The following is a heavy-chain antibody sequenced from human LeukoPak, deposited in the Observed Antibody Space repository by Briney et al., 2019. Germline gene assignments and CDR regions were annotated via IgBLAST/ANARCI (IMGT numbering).Heavy chain of an antibody. D-gene: IGHD3-22*01. Sequence: ASVKVSCKASGYTFTGYYMHWVRQAPGQGLEWMRWINPNSGGTNYAQKFQGRVTMTRDTSISTAYMELSRLRSDDTAVYYCARDQIRYYYDSSGYYRLSFDYWGQGTLVTVSS. J-gene: IGHJ4*02. CDR1: GYTFTGYY. CDR2: INPNSGGT. CDR3: ARDQIRYYYDSSGYYRLSFDY. V-gene: IGHV1-2*02.